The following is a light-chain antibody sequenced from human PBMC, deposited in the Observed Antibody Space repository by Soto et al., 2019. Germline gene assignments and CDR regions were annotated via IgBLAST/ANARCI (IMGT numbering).Light chain of an antibody. CDR2: DAS. Sequence: EIVLTQSPATLSLSPGERATLSCRASQSVSFYLAWYQQKPGQAPRLLIYDASTRATGLPARFSGSGSGTDFTLTISSLEPEDFAVYYCKQRSSWPLTFGGGTKGEIK. CDR3: KQRSSWPLT. V-gene: IGKV3-11*01. CDR1: QSVSFY. J-gene: IGKJ4*01.